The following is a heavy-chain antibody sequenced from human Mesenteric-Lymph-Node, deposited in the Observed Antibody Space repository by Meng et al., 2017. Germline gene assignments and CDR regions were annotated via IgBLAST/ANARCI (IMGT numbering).Heavy chain of an antibody. V-gene: IGHV1-3*04. Sequence: QVPLVPSGAEVERPGASVKVSCKAAGYTFTTYAIHWVRQAPGQRLEWMGWISTYNDNPKYAQTVQGRVTMTADTSTSTAYMELRSLTSDDTAVYYCARDLWPHIVVVTAPSEFWGQGTLVTVSS. CDR3: ARDLWPHIVVVTAPSEF. J-gene: IGHJ4*02. D-gene: IGHD2-21*02. CDR1: GYTFTTYA. CDR2: ISTYNDNP.